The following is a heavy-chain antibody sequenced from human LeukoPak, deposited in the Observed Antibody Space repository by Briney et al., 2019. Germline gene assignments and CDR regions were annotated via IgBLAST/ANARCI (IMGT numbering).Heavy chain of an antibody. CDR2: ITSHSSYI. V-gene: IGHV3-21*04. CDR3: ARDEGAWRTNWYFDL. D-gene: IGHD1-1*01. Sequence: GGSLRLSCAASGFTFSRYSMNWVRQAPGKGLEWVSSITSHSSYIYYSDLVKGRFTISRDNAKNSLYLQVNSLRAEDTGVYYCARDEGAWRTNWYFDLWGRGTLVTVSS. CDR1: GFTFSRYS. J-gene: IGHJ2*01.